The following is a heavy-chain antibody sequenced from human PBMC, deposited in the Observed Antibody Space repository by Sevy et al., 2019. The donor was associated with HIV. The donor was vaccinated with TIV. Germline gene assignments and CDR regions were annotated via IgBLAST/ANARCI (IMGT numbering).Heavy chain of an antibody. V-gene: IGHV6-1*01. CDR3: ARGGDGYILDAFDI. Sequence: SQTLSLTCAISGDSVSTNSAAWNWIRQSPSRYLEWLGRKYYRSKWYNDYAVSVKSRITINPDTSNNQFSLQLNSVTPEDTAVYYCARGGDGYILDAFDIWGQGTMVTVSS. J-gene: IGHJ3*02. CDR1: GDSVSTNSAA. CDR2: KYYRSKWYN. D-gene: IGHD5-12*01.